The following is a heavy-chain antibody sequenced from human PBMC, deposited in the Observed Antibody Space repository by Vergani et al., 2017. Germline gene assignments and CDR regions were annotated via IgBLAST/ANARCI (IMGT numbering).Heavy chain of an antibody. CDR3: ARDPGSSSWYVKGAFDI. D-gene: IGHD6-13*01. V-gene: IGHV3-33*01. Sequence: QVQLVESGGGVVQPGRSLRLSCAASGFSFSSFGFHWVRQAPGKGLEWVAFIHYDGSHEYYIDSVKGRFTISRDNSKNTLILQMNGLRAEDTAVYYCARDPGSSSWYVKGAFDIWGQGTMVTVSS. CDR2: IHYDGSHE. CDR1: GFSFSSFG. J-gene: IGHJ3*02.